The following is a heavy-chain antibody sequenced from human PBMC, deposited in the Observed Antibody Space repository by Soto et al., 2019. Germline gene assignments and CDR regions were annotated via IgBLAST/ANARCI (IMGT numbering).Heavy chain of an antibody. V-gene: IGHV1-69*13. D-gene: IGHD6-13*01. J-gene: IGHJ4*02. CDR2: IIPIFGTA. CDR1: GGTFSSYA. CDR3: ARRAAAGTHFDY. Sequence: SVKVSCKASGGTFSSYAISWVRQAPGQGLEWMGGIIPIFGTANYAQKFQGRVTITADESTSTAYMELSSLRSEDTAVYYCARRAAAGTHFDYWGQGTLVTSPQ.